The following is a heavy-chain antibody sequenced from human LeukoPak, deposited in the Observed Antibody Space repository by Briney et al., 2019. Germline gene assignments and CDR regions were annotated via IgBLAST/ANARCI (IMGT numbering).Heavy chain of an antibody. J-gene: IGHJ5*02. D-gene: IGHD3-3*01. Sequence: GASVKVSCKASGGTFSSYAISWVRQAPGQGLEWMGGIIPIFGTANYAQKFQGRVTITTDESTSTAYMELSSLRSEDTAVYYCARDPRRFLEGLYNGNWFDPWGQGTLVTVSS. V-gene: IGHV1-69*05. CDR1: GGTFSSYA. CDR3: ARDPRRFLEGLYNGNWFDP. CDR2: IIPIFGTA.